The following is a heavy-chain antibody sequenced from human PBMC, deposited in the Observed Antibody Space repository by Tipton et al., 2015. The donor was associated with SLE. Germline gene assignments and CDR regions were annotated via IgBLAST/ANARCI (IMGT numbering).Heavy chain of an antibody. Sequence: SLRLSCAASGFTFDGSAMPWVRKAPGKGLEWVSGISGNSDSVGYAASVKGRFTISRDSAKNSLYLQMNSPRAEDTARYYCAKGRFGSVSARPDFWGQGTLVTVSS. J-gene: IGHJ4*02. CDR2: ISGNSDSV. CDR1: GFTFDGSA. V-gene: IGHV3-9*01. CDR3: AKGRFGSVSARPDF. D-gene: IGHD3-3*01.